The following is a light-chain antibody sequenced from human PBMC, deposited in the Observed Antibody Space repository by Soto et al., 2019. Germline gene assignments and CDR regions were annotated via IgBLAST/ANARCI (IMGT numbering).Light chain of an antibody. CDR2: GVT. V-gene: IGLV2-14*01. CDR1: SSAIGAYNY. J-gene: IGLJ1*01. Sequence: QCVLTQPAYVAGTPGQSITISCTGTSSAIGAYNYVSWYQQYPGKAPTLMIYGVTHRPSGVSTRFSGSTTGNTASLTISGLQAEDEAYYYCFSHRSGDSHVFGTGTKIAVL. CDR3: FSHRSGDSHV.